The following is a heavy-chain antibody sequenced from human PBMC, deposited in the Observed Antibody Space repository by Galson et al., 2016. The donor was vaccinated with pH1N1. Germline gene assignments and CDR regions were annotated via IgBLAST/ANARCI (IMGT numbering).Heavy chain of an antibody. V-gene: IGHV3-11*06. D-gene: IGHD6-25*01. CDR2: ISASGSYT. J-gene: IGHJ4*02. CDR1: GVVFSDLF. CDR3: AGTERRYHLDY. Sequence: SLRLSCAASGVVFSDLFMAWIRQTPGQGLEYLSYISASGSYTNYAYSVKGRFTISRDNAKNSLYLEINNLRAEDTAGYFCAGTERRYHLDYWGQGALVTVSS.